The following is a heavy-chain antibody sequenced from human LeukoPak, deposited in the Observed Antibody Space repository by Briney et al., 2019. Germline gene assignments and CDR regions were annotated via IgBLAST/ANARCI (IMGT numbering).Heavy chain of an antibody. V-gene: IGHV1-69*04. CDR2: IIPILGIA. D-gene: IGHD2-2*01. Sequence: SVKVSCKASGGTFSSYAISWVRQAPGQGLDSMGRIIPILGIANYAQKFQGRVTITADKSTSTAYMELSSLRSEDTAVYYCARDCIVVVPAAMYGMDVWGQGTTVTVSS. CDR3: ARDCIVVVPAAMYGMDV. CDR1: GGTFSSYA. J-gene: IGHJ6*02.